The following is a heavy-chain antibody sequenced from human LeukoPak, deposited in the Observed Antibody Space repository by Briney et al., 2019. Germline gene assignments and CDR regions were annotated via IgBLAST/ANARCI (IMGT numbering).Heavy chain of an antibody. CDR2: IYYSGST. J-gene: IGHJ4*02. D-gene: IGHD3-22*01. V-gene: IGHV4-39*01. CDR1: GHSISTSSYN. Sequence: SETLSLTCTVSGHSISTSSYNWGWIRQPPGKGLEWLGSIYYSGSTYYNPSLKSRVTISVDTSKNQFSLNLYSVTAADTAVFYCARSYYYDYRQIDYWGQGTLVTVSS. CDR3: ARSYYYDYRQIDY.